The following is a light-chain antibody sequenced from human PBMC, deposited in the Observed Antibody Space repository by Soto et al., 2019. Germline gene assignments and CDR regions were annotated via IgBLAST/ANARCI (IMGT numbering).Light chain of an antibody. CDR2: KVS. Sequence: DVVMTQSPLSLPVTLGQPASISCRSSQSLVYSDGNTYLNWFQQRPDQSPRRLIYKVSNRDSGVPDRFSGSGSGTDFTLKISRVEAEDVGVYYCMQGTHWPPWYTFGQGTKLEIK. CDR3: MQGTHWPPWYT. V-gene: IGKV2-30*01. CDR1: QSLVYSDGNTY. J-gene: IGKJ2*01.